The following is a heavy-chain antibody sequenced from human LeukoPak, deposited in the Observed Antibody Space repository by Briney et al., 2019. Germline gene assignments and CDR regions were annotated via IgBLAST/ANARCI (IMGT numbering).Heavy chain of an antibody. CDR2: IYYSGST. V-gene: IGHV4-39*01. J-gene: IGHJ4*02. CDR1: GGSIRSSYYY. Sequence: SETLSLTCTVSGGSIRSSYYYWGWIRQPPGKGLEWIASIYYSGSTYYNPSLKSRVTISVDTSRNQFSLKLSSVTAADTAVYYCASLAVAGLSEGYWGQGTLVIVPS. CDR3: ASLAVAGLSEGY. D-gene: IGHD6-19*01.